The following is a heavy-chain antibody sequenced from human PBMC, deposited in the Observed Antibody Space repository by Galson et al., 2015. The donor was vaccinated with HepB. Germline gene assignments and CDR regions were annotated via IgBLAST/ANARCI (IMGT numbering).Heavy chain of an antibody. Sequence: SLRLSCAASGFTFSSYSMNWVRQAPEKGLEWVSSISSSSSYIYYADSVKGRFTISRDNAKNSLYLQMNSLRAEDTAVYYCARGREMATTHYYYYYGMDVWGQGTTVTVSS. D-gene: IGHD5-24*01. V-gene: IGHV3-21*01. CDR2: ISSSSSYI. CDR3: ARGREMATTHYYYYYGMDV. J-gene: IGHJ6*02. CDR1: GFTFSSYS.